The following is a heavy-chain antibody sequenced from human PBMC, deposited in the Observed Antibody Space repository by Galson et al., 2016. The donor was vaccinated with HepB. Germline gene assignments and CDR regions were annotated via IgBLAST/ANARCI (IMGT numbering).Heavy chain of an antibody. D-gene: IGHD7-27*01. J-gene: IGHJ4*02. CDR2: IFRDVSSA. Sequence: SLRLSCAASGFTYTDYWMHWIRQAPGKGLVRVARIFRDVSSAKYADFVKGRFTISRDNARNTLYLQMNSLSDKDTAVYHCVRDRPAWDWGQGTLVTVSS. V-gene: IGHV3-74*03. CDR3: VRDRPAWD. CDR1: GFTYTDYW.